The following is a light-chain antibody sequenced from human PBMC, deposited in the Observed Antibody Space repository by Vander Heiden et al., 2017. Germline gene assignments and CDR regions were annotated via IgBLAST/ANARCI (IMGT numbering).Light chain of an antibody. CDR3: QQYYSTPLT. V-gene: IGKV4-1*01. J-gene: IGKJ1*01. CDR1: QSVLYSSNNKNY. Sequence: DLVMTQSPDSLAVSLGEGATINCKSSQSVLYSSNNKNYLAWYQQKPGQPPKLLIYWASTRESGVPDRFSGSGSGTDFTLTISSLQAEDVAVYYCQQYYSTPLTFGQGTKVEIK. CDR2: WAS.